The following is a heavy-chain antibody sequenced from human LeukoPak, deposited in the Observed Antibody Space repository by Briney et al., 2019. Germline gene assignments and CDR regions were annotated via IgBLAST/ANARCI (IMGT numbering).Heavy chain of an antibody. CDR2: ISSSGSTI. J-gene: IGHJ6*03. CDR3: AGLSSSKRPAKGYYYYYYMDV. CDR1: GFTFSSYE. Sequence: GGSLRLSCAASGFTFSSYEMNWVRQAPGKGLEWVSYISSSGSTIYYADSVKGRFTISRDNAKNSLYLQMNSLRAEDTAVYYCAGLSSSKRPAKGYYYYYYMDVWGKGTTVTISS. V-gene: IGHV3-48*03. D-gene: IGHD6-13*01.